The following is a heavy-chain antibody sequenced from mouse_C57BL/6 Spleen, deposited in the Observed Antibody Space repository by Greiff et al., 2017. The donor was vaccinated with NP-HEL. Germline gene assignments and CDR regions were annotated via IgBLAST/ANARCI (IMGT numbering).Heavy chain of an antibody. CDR1: GYAFRSYW. V-gene: IGHV1-80*01. CDR3: ARSLYSNSYFDY. J-gene: IGHJ2*01. Sequence: QVQLKESGAELVKPGASVKISCKASGYAFRSYWMNWVKQRPGKGLEWIGQIYPGDGDTNYNGKFKGKATLTADKSSSTAYMQLSSLTSEDSAVYFCARSLYSNSYFDYWGQGTTLTVSS. D-gene: IGHD2-5*01. CDR2: IYPGDGDT.